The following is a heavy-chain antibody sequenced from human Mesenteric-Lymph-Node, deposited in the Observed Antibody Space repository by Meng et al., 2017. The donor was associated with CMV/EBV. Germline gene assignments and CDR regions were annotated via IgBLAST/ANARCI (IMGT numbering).Heavy chain of an antibody. CDR1: GFTFSSYE. CDR2: ISSSGSTI. V-gene: IGHV3-48*03. J-gene: IGHJ6*02. Sequence: GESLKISCAASGFTFSSYEMNWVRQAPGKGLEWVSYISSSGSTIYYADSVKGRFTISRDNAKNSLYLQMNSLRAEDTAVYYCARDILVVVPAAIVRYYYYGMDVWGQGTTVTVSS. D-gene: IGHD2-2*02. CDR3: ARDILVVVPAAIVRYYYYGMDV.